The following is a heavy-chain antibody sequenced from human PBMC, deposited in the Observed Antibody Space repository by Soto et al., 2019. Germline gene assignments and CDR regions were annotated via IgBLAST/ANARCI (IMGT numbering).Heavy chain of an antibody. CDR2: ISDNGGST. J-gene: IGHJ5*02. V-gene: IGHV3-23*01. CDR1: GFTFSNYA. CDR3: AKVLFWGFDP. Sequence: EVQLLESGGGLVQPGGSQRLSCAASGFTFSNYAMSWVRQAPGQGLEWVSGISDNGGSTNYASSVKGRFTISRDNSKNTLYLQMNSLRAEDTAVYYCAKVLFWGFDPWGQGTLVTVSS. D-gene: IGHD7-27*01.